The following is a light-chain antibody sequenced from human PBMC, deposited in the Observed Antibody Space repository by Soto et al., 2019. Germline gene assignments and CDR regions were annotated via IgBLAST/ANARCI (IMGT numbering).Light chain of an antibody. J-gene: IGKJ2*01. CDR2: GAS. CDR1: QTITSSS. CDR3: HQHAYPPYT. Sequence: DIVLTQSPGTLSLSPGDRATLSCRASQTITSSSLIWYQQKPGQAPRLLIYGASSRATGIPDRFSGSGSGTDFPLTISRLEPGDFAVYFCHQHAYPPYTFGQGTKLEIK. V-gene: IGKV3-20*01.